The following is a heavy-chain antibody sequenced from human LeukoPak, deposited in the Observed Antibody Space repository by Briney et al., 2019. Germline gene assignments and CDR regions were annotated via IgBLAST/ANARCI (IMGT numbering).Heavy chain of an antibody. CDR2: IYSGGST. CDR1: GYTVSSNY. J-gene: IGHJ6*02. CDR3: AKVAVVAAMVPSEMDV. V-gene: IGHV3-53*05. Sequence: GGSLRLSCAASGYTVSSNYMSWVRQAPGKGLEWVSVIYSGGSTYYADSVKGRFTISRDNSKNTLYLQMNSLRAEDTAVYYCAKVAVVAAMVPSEMDVWGQGTTVTVSS. D-gene: IGHD2-15*01.